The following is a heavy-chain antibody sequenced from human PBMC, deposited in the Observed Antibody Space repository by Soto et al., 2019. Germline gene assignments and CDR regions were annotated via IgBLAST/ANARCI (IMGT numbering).Heavy chain of an antibody. J-gene: IGHJ6*03. Sequence: DVQLLESGGGLAQRGGSLRLSCAASGFSFSTYGMTWVRQAPGKGLEWVSYGGGGGSTYYADSVKGRFTISRDNAKNTLYLQMNSLRAADTAVYYCVKFRGRAFHYYDMDVWGNGTAVTVSS. CDR2: YGGGGGST. D-gene: IGHD3-16*01. CDR1: GFSFSTYG. CDR3: VKFRGRAFHYYDMDV. V-gene: IGHV3-23*01.